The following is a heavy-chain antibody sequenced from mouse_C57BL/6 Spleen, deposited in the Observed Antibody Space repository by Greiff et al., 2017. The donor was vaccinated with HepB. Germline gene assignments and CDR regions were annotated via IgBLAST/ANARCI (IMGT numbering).Heavy chain of an antibody. J-gene: IGHJ1*03. CDR2: IYPGSGNT. V-gene: IGHV1-84*01. Sequence: SGPELVKPGASVKISCKASGYTFTDYYINWVKQRPGQGLEWIGWIYPGSGNTKYNEKFKGKATLTVDTSSSTAYMQLSSLTSEDSAVYFCARLRDYYGSSYGYFDVWGTGTTVTVSS. D-gene: IGHD1-1*01. CDR3: ARLRDYYGSSYGYFDV. CDR1: GYTFTDYY.